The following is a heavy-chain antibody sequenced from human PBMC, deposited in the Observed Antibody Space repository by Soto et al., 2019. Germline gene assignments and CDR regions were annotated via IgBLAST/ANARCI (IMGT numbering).Heavy chain of an antibody. Sequence: KTSETLSLTCAVRGGSFSSYQWSWIRQTPGQGLEWIGEINHSGTTNYNPSLRSRITMSVDTSKKGFSLKLTSVTAADTAVYYCARGWRFDPWGQGTLVTVSS. CDR3: ARGWRFDP. J-gene: IGHJ5*02. CDR1: GGSFSSYQ. D-gene: IGHD3-3*01. V-gene: IGHV4-34*01. CDR2: INHSGTT.